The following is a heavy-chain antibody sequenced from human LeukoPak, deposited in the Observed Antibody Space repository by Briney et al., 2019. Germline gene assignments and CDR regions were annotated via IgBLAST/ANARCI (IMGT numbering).Heavy chain of an antibody. CDR3: GRDQLAVTPKNNYYYKMDV. CDR1: GFTFGDYA. D-gene: IGHD3-3*02. CDR2: IRSKNYGGAI. V-gene: IGHV3-49*03. Sequence: PGGSLRLSCTTSGFTFGDYAMSWFRQAPGKGLEWVGLIRSKNYGGAIEYAASVKGRFTISRDDSKSIAYLQMNSLKIEDTAVYYFGRDQLAVTPKNNYYYKMDVWARGPRSPSL. J-gene: IGHJ6*03.